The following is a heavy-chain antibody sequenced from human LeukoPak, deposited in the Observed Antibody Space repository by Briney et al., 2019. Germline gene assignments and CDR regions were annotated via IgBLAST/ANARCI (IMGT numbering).Heavy chain of an antibody. CDR3: ARHNYDILTGLSYYGMDV. J-gene: IGHJ6*02. V-gene: IGHV4-59*08. D-gene: IGHD3-9*01. CDR2: IYYSGST. Sequence: SETLSLTCTVSGGSISSYYWSWIRQPPGKGLEWIGYIYYSGSTNYNPSLKSRVTISVDTSKNQFSLKLSSVTAADTAVYYCARHNYDILTGLSYYGMDVWGQGTTVTVS. CDR1: GGSISSYY.